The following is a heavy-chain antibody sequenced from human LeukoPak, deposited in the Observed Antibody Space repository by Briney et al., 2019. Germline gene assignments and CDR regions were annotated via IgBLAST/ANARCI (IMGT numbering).Heavy chain of an antibody. CDR2: TSPGDSGI. V-gene: IGHV5-51*01. J-gene: IGHJ5*02. CDR3: AAGGASAP. Sequence: GESLKISCKGSGYSFTNFWIGWVRQMPGKGLEWMGVTSPGDSGIRYSPSFQGQVTISVGKSISTAYLQWSSLKASDSAMYYCAAGGASAPWGQGTLVTVSS. CDR1: GYSFTNFW. D-gene: IGHD3-16*01.